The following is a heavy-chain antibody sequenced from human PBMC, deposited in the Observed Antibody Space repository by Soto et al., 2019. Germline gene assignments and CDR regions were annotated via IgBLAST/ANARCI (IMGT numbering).Heavy chain of an antibody. CDR2: INPSGDST. CDR1: GYTFSNYY. D-gene: IGHD5-12*01. V-gene: IGHV1-46*01. Sequence: GASVKVSCKGAGYTFSNYYMHWVRQAPGQGLEWMGIINPSGDSTSYAQEFQGRVTMTRETSTSTLYMELSSLRYEDTAVYYCARATRSGSPHFDHWGQGTLVTVSS. CDR3: ARATRSGSPHFDH. J-gene: IGHJ4*02.